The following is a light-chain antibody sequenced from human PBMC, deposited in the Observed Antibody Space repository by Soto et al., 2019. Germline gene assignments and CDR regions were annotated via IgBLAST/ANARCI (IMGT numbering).Light chain of an antibody. CDR1: QSISIN. J-gene: IGKJ2*01. CDR3: QQYNNWPPSYT. CDR2: DAS. Sequence: EIVMTQSPATLSVSPGERATLSCRVSQSISINLAWYQHKPGQAPRLLIYDASSRATGIPARFSGSGSGTEFTLTISSLQSEDFAVYYCQQYNNWPPSYTFGQGTKLEIK. V-gene: IGKV3-15*01.